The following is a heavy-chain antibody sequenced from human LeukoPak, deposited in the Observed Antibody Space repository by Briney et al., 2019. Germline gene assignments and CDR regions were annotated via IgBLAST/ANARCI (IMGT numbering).Heavy chain of an antibody. Sequence: GGSLRLSCAASGFTFSSYAMSWVRQSPGKGLEWVSAISGSGADTSYADSVKGRFTISRDNSKNTLYLQMNSLRAEDTAVYYCAKEFMIVVVIVTFDSWGQGTLVTVSP. CDR2: ISGSGADT. V-gene: IGHV3-23*01. J-gene: IGHJ3*01. CDR1: GFTFSSYA. D-gene: IGHD3-22*01. CDR3: AKEFMIVVVIVTFDS.